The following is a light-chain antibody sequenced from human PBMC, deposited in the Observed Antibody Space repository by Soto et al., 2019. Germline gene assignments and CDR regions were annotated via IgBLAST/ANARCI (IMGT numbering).Light chain of an antibody. J-gene: IGLJ1*01. V-gene: IGLV2-8*01. CDR3: SSYVGTNSYV. CDR1: SSDVGGYNY. Sequence: QSVLTQLPSASGSPGQSVTISCTGTSSDVGGYNYVSWYQHHPGKAPKLIIYEVYQRPSGVPDRFSGSKSGNTAALTVSGLQAEDEADYYCSSYVGTNSYVFGTGTKVTVL. CDR2: EVY.